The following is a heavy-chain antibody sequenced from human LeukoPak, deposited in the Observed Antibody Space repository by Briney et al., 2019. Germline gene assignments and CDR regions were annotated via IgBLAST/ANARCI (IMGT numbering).Heavy chain of an antibody. CDR3: ARDRQYCSGGSCYFKDFDY. CDR2: IYTSGST. CDR1: GGSISSYY. J-gene: IGHJ4*02. V-gene: IGHV4-4*07. Sequence: SETLSLTCTVSGGSISSYYCSWIRQPAGKGLELIGRIYTSGSTNYNPSLKSRVTMSVDTSKNQFSLKLSSVTAADTAVYYCARDRQYCSGGSCYFKDFDYWGQGTLVTVSS. D-gene: IGHD2-15*01.